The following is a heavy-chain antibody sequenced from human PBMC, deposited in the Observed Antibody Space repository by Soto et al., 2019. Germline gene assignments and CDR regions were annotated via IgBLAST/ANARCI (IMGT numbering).Heavy chain of an antibody. V-gene: IGHV3-23*01. Sequence: GGSLRLSCATSGFTFSSYAMSWVRQAPGKGLEWVSAISGSGGSTYYADSVKGRFTISRDNSLNTVFLVMNSLSVEDTAIYYCAQGEKALEEKTNSYYCGLDVWGQGTTVTVSS. CDR2: ISGSGGST. J-gene: IGHJ6*02. CDR3: AQGEKALEEKTNSYYCGLDV. D-gene: IGHD3-3*01. CDR1: GFTFSSYA.